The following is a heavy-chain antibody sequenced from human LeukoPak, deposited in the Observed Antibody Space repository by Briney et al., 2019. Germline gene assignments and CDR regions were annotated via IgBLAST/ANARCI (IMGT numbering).Heavy chain of an antibody. CDR3: ARSVYDLRGQRLVPGLDY. Sequence: GGSLRLSCAAAGFTFGSYEMNWVRQAPGKGLEWVAYIGTIISTTYYADSVKGRFTVSRDDAKSSLYLQMSSLRAEDTAIYYCARSVYDLRGQRLVPGLDYWGQGTLVTVSS. CDR2: IGTIISTT. V-gene: IGHV3-48*03. J-gene: IGHJ4*02. CDR1: GFTFGSYE. D-gene: IGHD6-13*01.